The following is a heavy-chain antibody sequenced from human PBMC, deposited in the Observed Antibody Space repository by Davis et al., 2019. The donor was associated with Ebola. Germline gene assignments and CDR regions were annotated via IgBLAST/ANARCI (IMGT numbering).Heavy chain of an antibody. CDR1: GFTFSNAW. CDR3: AKKALRGEFDY. V-gene: IGHV3-30*18. Sequence: GESLKISCAASGFTFSNAWMSWVRQAPGKGLEWVAVISYDGSNKYYADSVKGRFTISRDNSKNTLYLQMNSLRAEDTAVYYCAKKALRGEFDYWGQGTLVTVSS. J-gene: IGHJ4*02. CDR2: ISYDGSNK. D-gene: IGHD3-10*01.